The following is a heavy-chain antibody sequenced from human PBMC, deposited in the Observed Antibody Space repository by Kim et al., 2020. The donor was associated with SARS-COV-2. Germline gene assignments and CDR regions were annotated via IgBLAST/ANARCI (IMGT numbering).Heavy chain of an antibody. CDR1: GGSISSGGYS. CDR3: ARLGYSGYDWGYYFDY. D-gene: IGHD5-12*01. CDR2: IYHSGST. J-gene: IGHJ4*02. Sequence: SETLSLTCAVSGGSISSGGYSWSWIRLPPGKGLEWIGYIYHSGSTYYNPSLKSRVTISVDRSKNQFSLKLSSVTAADTAVYYCARLGYSGYDWGYYFDYWGQGTLVTVSS. V-gene: IGHV4-30-2*01.